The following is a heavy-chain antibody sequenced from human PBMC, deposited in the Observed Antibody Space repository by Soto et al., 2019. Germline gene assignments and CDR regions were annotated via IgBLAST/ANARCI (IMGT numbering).Heavy chain of an antibody. CDR3: ARCSSSSAHNYGMDV. CDR1: GYTFTGYYA. CDR2: INAGNGNT. V-gene: IGHV1-3*01. J-gene: IGHJ6*02. D-gene: IGHD6-6*01. Sequence: ASVKVSCKASGYTFTGYYAMHWVRQAPGQRLEWMGWINAGNGNTKYSQKFQGRVTITRDTSASTAYMELSSLRSEDTAVYYCARCSSSSAHNYGMDVWGQGTTVTVSS.